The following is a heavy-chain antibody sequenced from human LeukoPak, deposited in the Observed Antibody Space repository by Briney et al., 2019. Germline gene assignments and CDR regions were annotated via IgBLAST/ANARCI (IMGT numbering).Heavy chain of an antibody. CDR3: ARHGCPNCYHIDF. CDR1: GFTFSRYS. V-gene: IGHV3-21*01. CDR2: ISSSSTYI. Sequence: PGGSLRLSCAASGFTFSRYSMNWFRQAPGKGLEWVSSISSSSTYIFYGDSVKGRFTISRDNAQSSLYLQMNSLRAEDTAVYYCARHGCPNCYHIDFWGQGTLVTVSS. J-gene: IGHJ4*02. D-gene: IGHD2-2*01.